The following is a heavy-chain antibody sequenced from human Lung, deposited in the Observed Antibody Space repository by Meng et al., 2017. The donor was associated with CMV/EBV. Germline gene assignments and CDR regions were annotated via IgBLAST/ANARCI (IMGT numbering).Heavy chain of an antibody. V-gene: IGHV3-30*02. CDR1: GFTFSSYG. Sequence: GESLKISCAASGFTFSSYGMHWVRQAPGKGLEWVAFIRYDGSNKYYADSVKGRFTISRDNSKNTLYLQMNSLRAEDTAVYYCAKDPNPHYYDSSGLDYWGQRTLVTVSS. J-gene: IGHJ4*02. CDR3: AKDPNPHYYDSSGLDY. CDR2: IRYDGSNK. D-gene: IGHD3-22*01.